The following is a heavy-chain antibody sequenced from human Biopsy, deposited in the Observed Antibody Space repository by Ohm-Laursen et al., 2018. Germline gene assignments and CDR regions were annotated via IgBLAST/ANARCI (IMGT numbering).Heavy chain of an antibody. Sequence: SLRLSCAASGFTFSNYAMSWVRQAPGKGLEWVSGISGSGGRTYYAESMKGRFTISRDNPKNTVDLQMNSLRAEDTAVYFCARDGKRWDYSTYFSWHFDLWGRGTLVTVSS. CDR1: GFTFSNYA. J-gene: IGHJ2*01. V-gene: IGHV3-23*01. CDR3: ARDGKRWDYSTYFSWHFDL. D-gene: IGHD4-11*01. CDR2: ISGSGGRT.